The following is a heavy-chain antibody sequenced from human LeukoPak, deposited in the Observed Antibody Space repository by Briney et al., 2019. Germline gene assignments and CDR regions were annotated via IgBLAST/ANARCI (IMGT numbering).Heavy chain of an antibody. CDR3: TGDVYQH. Sequence: PGGSLRLSCAASGLTVNSKYMSWVRQAPGKGLEWVSIIYSGGGTNYADSVKGRFTISRDNSKNTVYLQMNSLRAEDTAVYYCTGDVYQHWGQGTLVTVSS. CDR2: IYSGGGT. V-gene: IGHV3-53*01. J-gene: IGHJ1*01. CDR1: GLTVNSKY. D-gene: IGHD1-14*01.